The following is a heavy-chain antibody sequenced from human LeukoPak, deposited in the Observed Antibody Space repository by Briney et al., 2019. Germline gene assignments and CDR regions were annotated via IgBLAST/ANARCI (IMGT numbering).Heavy chain of an antibody. D-gene: IGHD6-19*01. V-gene: IGHV4-39*01. CDR1: GGSISSSSYD. J-gene: IGHJ5*02. Sequence: SETLSLTCTVSGGSISSSSYDWSWIRQPPGKGLEWIGSIYYSGSTYYNPSLKSRVTISVDTSKNQFSLKLSSVTAADTAVYYCARCPRGVAVADWFDPWGQGTLVTVSS. CDR3: ARCPRGVAVADWFDP. CDR2: IYYSGST.